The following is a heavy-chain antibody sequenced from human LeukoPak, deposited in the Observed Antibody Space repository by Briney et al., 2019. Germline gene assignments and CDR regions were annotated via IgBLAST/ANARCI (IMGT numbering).Heavy chain of an antibody. D-gene: IGHD6-19*01. CDR1: GGSFCGYY. J-gene: IGHJ4*02. V-gene: IGHV4-34*01. Sequence: PSETLSLTCAVYGGSFCGYYWSWIRQPPGKGLEWIGEINHSGSTNYNPSLKSRVTISVDTSKNQFSLKLSSVTAADTAVYYCARGLYSSGWYLAPHPKKAGYFDYWGQGTLVTVSS. CDR3: ARGLYSSGWYLAPHPKKAGYFDY. CDR2: INHSGST.